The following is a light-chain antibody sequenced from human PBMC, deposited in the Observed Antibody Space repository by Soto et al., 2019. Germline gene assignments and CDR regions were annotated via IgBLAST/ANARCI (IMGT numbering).Light chain of an antibody. V-gene: IGKV3-20*01. Sequence: EVVLTQSPGTLSLSPGERATLSCRASQTVSSSHLAWYQQKPGQAPRLLIYGASDRATDIPDRFSGSGSGTDFTLTISRLEPEDFAVYYCRHFDSSPPKYTFGQGTKLEIK. CDR1: QTVSSSH. CDR3: RHFDSSPPKYT. J-gene: IGKJ2*01. CDR2: GAS.